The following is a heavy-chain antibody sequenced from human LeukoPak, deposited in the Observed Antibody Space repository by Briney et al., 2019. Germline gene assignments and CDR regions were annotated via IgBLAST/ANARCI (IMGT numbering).Heavy chain of an antibody. J-gene: IGHJ6*03. V-gene: IGHV3-30*02. CDR1: GFTFSSYG. CDR3: AKGPHRGLGYYYYMDV. D-gene: IGHD3-16*01. CDR2: IRYDGSNK. Sequence: GGSLRLSCAASGFTFSSYGMHWVRQAPGKGLEWVAFIRYDGSNKYYADSVKGRFTISRDNSKNMLYLQMNSLRAEDTAVYYCAKGPHRGLGYYYYMDVWGKGTTVTVSS.